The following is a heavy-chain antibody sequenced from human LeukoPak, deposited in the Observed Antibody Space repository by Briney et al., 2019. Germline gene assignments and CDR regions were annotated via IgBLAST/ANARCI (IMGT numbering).Heavy chain of an antibody. V-gene: IGHV3-21*01. Sequence: KAGGSLRLSCAASGFTFSSYSMNWVRQAPGQGLEWVSSISSSSSYIYYADSVKGRFTISRDNAKNSLYLRMNSLRAEDTAVYYCARAATGYSSGWYGDAFDIWGQGTMATVSS. CDR1: GFTFSSYS. D-gene: IGHD6-19*01. J-gene: IGHJ3*02. CDR3: ARAATGYSSGWYGDAFDI. CDR2: ISSSSSYI.